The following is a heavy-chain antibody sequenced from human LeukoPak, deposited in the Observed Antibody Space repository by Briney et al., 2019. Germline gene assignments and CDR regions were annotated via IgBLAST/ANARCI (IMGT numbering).Heavy chain of an antibody. CDR1: GFTFRSYW. CDR2: IKQDGSEK. J-gene: IGHJ4*02. V-gene: IGHV3-7*01. Sequence: GGSLRLSSAASGFTFRSYWMSWVRQAPGKGLEWVANIKQDGSEKYYVDSVKGRFTISRDDAENLLYLEMNSLRDEDTAVYYCARDKIVGATKFDYWGQGTLVTVSS. D-gene: IGHD1-26*01. CDR3: ARDKIVGATKFDY.